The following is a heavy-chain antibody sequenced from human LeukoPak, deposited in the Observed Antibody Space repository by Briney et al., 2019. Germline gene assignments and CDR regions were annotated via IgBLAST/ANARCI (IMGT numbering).Heavy chain of an antibody. CDR1: GYTFTGYY. V-gene: IGHV1-2*06. Sequence: ASVKVSCKASGYTFTGYYMPWVRQASGQGLEWMGRINPNSGGTNYAQKFQGRVTMTRDTSISTAYMELSRLRSDDTAVYYCARADRREGFDPWGQGTLVTVSS. J-gene: IGHJ5*02. CDR3: ARADRREGFDP. CDR2: INPNSGGT.